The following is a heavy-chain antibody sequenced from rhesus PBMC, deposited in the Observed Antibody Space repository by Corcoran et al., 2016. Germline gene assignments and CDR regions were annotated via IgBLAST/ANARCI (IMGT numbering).Heavy chain of an antibody. D-gene: IGHD3-3*01. CDR3: ARGIYYFDY. Sequence: QVQLQASGPGLVKPLETLALTCAVSGGSHKNSDWPRIRQSPGKGREWIGYISATGRSSDHNPSLRSRVTISTDTSKNQFSLNLSSLTAADTAVYYCARGIYYFDYWGQGVLVTVSS. J-gene: IGHJ4*01. CDR2: ISATGRSS. CDR1: GGSHKNSD. V-gene: IGHV4-173*01.